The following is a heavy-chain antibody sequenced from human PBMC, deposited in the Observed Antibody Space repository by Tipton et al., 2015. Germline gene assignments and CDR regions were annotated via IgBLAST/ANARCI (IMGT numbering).Heavy chain of an antibody. J-gene: IGHJ4*01. CDR1: GDSISSRNW. CDR2: IHHGGST. D-gene: IGHD3-10*01. V-gene: IGHV4-4*02. CDR3: AREGWFIVSTGYGY. Sequence: TLSLTCSVSGDSISSRNWGSWARQPPGKGLEWIGEIHHGGSTNYNPSLKSRVTMSVDTSKNQFSLHLSSVTAADTAVYYCAREGWFIVSTGYGYWGTGPLVPLSS.